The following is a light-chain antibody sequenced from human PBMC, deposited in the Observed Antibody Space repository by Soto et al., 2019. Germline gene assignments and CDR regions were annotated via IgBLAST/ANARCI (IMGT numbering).Light chain of an antibody. Sequence: EIVLTQSPGTLSLSPGERATLSCRASQSVSSSYLAWYQQKPGQAPRLLIYGASSRATGIPDRFSGSGSGTAFTLTISRLEPEGFAVYYCQQYGSSLPYTFGQGTKLEIK. V-gene: IGKV3-20*01. J-gene: IGKJ2*01. CDR3: QQYGSSLPYT. CDR1: QSVSSSY. CDR2: GAS.